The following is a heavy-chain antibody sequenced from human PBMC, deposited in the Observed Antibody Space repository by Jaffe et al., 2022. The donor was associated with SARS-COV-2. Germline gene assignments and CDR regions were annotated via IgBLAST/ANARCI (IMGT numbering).Heavy chain of an antibody. CDR1: GFTFSKYA. D-gene: IGHD3-10*01. V-gene: IGHV3-23*04. CDR3: AKDPYYDSGSQIPWYYMHV. J-gene: IGHJ6*03. CDR2: ISARGDST. Sequence: EVQLVESGGDSVQPGGSLRLSCAASGFTFSKYAMSWVRQAPGKGLEWVSVISARGDSTSYADSVKGRFTISRDNSKNTLYLQMNGLRAEDTAVYYCAKDPYYDSGSQIPWYYMHVWGKGTTVTVSS.